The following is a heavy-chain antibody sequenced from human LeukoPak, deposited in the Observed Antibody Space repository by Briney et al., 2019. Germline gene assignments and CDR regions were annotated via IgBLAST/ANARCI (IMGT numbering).Heavy chain of an antibody. D-gene: IGHD2-8*01. V-gene: IGHV4-59*01. CDR2: IFHSGST. Sequence: SETLSLTCTVSGGSISSYYWSWIRQPPGKGLEWIGYIFHSGSTNYNPSLKSRVTISVDTSKNQFSLKLNSVTAADTAVYYCAGSLGYCTSNVCYLKYWGQGTLVTVSS. J-gene: IGHJ4*02. CDR3: AGSLGYCTSNVCYLKY. CDR1: GGSISSYY.